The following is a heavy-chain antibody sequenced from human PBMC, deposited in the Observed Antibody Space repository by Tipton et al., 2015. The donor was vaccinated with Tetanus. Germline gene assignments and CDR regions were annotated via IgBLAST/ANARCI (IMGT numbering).Heavy chain of an antibody. D-gene: IGHD6-19*01. V-gene: IGHV4-34*01. J-gene: IGHJ4*02. CDR3: ARPIKQWLVPVDS. CDR2: VHPRGST. Sequence: LRLSCAASGFKFSSFWMHWVRQVPGKGLEWIGEVHPRGSTNYNPSLKSRVTISLDTSKTHFYLNLSSVTAADTAVYYCARPIKQWLVPVDSWGQGTLVTVSS. CDR1: GFKFSSFW.